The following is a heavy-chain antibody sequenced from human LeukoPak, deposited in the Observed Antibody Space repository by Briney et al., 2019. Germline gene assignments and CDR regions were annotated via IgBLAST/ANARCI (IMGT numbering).Heavy chain of an antibody. J-gene: IGHJ5*02. V-gene: IGHV4-31*03. CDR3: ARHLTTVTTAWFDP. CDR2: IYYSGST. CDR1: GGSISSGGYY. D-gene: IGHD4-17*01. Sequence: PSETLSLTCTVSGGSISSGGYYWSWIRQHPGKGLEWIGYIYYSGSTYYNPSPKSRVTISVDTSKNQFSLKLSSVTAADTAVYYCARHLTTVTTAWFDPWGQGTPVTVSS.